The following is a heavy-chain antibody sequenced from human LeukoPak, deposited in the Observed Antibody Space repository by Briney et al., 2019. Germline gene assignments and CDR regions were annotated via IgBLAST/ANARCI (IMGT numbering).Heavy chain of an antibody. CDR1: GFNFTKYG. V-gene: IGHV3-30*02. D-gene: IGHD3-9*01. J-gene: IGHJ2*01. CDR3: AKSLRDDTGYYFWYFDL. CDR2: IRYDGSKK. Sequence: GGSLRLSCAASGFNFTKYGMHWVRQAPGKGLEWVAFIRYDGSKKYSADSVKGRFTISRDSSKSTLFLQMNSLRPEDAAMHYCAKSLRDDTGYYFWYFDLWGRGTLVTVSS.